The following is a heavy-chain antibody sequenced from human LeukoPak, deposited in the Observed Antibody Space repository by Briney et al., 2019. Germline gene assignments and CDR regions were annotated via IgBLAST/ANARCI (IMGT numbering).Heavy chain of an antibody. CDR1: GFTVSSNY. CDR2: IYSGGST. Sequence: GGSLRLSCAASGFTVSSNYMSWVRQSPGKGLEWVTVIYSGGSTYYADSVKGRFTISRDNSKNTLYLQMNSLRAEDTAVYYCARVDIVATITVDYYYGMDVWGQGTTVTVSS. D-gene: IGHD5-12*01. CDR3: ARVDIVATITVDYYYGMDV. V-gene: IGHV3-66*01. J-gene: IGHJ6*02.